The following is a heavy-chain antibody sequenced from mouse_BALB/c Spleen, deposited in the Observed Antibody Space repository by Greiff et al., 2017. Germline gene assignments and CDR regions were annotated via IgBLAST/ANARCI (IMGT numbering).Heavy chain of an antibody. D-gene: IGHD1-1*01. CDR3: ARDYGSFDY. CDR1: GYTFTSYW. V-gene: IGHV1-69*02. Sequence: QVQLQQPGAELVKPGAPVKLSCKASGYTFTSYWMNWVKQRPGRGLEWIGRIDPSDSETHYNQKFKDKATLTVDKSSSTAYIQLSSLTSEDSAVYYCARDYGSFDYWGQGTTLTVSS. J-gene: IGHJ2*01. CDR2: IDPSDSET.